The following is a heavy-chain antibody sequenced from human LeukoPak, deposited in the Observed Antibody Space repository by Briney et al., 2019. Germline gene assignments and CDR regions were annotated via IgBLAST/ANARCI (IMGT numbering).Heavy chain of an antibody. Sequence: GPVKVSCKASGYTFTSYDINWVRQATGQGLEWMGWMNPNSGNTGYAQKFQGRVTMTRNTSISTAYMELSSLRSEDTAVYYCARVSNSALDFDYWGQGTLVTVSS. V-gene: IGHV1-8*01. CDR3: ARVSNSALDFDY. J-gene: IGHJ4*02. CDR1: GYTFTSYD. D-gene: IGHD2/OR15-2a*01. CDR2: MNPNSGNT.